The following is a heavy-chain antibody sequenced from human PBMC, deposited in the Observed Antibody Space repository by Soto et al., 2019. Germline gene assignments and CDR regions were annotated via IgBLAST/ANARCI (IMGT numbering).Heavy chain of an antibody. D-gene: IGHD3-10*01. J-gene: IGHJ4*02. CDR2: SVATSGNT. Sequence: QVQLVQSAAEVAEPGASVKLSCKASTYTLSTFGLSWVRQAPGQGLEWMGWSVATSGNTIYAQNFQGRVTVTTDRSTNTGYLELRSLTSDDTALYYCARVAGYGSGSRHFDSWGQGTLVTVSS. CDR1: TYTLSTFG. CDR3: ARVAGYGSGSRHFDS. V-gene: IGHV1-18*01.